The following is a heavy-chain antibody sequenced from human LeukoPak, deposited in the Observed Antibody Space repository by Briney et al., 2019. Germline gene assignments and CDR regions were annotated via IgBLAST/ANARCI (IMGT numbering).Heavy chain of an antibody. Sequence: GGSLRLSGAASGFTFSSYAMSWVRQAPGKGLEWVSAISGSGGSTYYADSVKGRFTISRDNSKNTLYLQMNSLRAEDTAVYYCAKEASSYDFWSGYPYFDYWGQGTLATVSS. CDR3: AKEASSYDFWSGYPYFDY. D-gene: IGHD3-3*01. CDR2: ISGSGGST. V-gene: IGHV3-23*01. CDR1: GFTFSSYA. J-gene: IGHJ4*02.